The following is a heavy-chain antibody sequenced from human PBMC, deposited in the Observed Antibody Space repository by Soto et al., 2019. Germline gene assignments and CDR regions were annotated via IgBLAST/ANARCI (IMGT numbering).Heavy chain of an antibody. J-gene: IGHJ4*02. CDR1: GFTFSSYG. CDR2: IRGDGGQT. Sequence: PGGSLRLSCTASGFTFSSYGMGWVRQAPGKGLQWVSTIRGDGGQTHYTDSVKGRFSISRDNSKNTVYLQMDSLRAEDTAMYFCARDVGRDSDDFFDYWGQGTQVTVSS. D-gene: IGHD2-21*02. CDR3: ARDVGRDSDDFFDY. V-gene: IGHV3-23*01.